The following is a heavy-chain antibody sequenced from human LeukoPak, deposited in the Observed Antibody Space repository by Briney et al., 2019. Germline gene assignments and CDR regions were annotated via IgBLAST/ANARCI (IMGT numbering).Heavy chain of an antibody. J-gene: IGHJ4*02. Sequence: SETLSLTCTVSGGSISCSSYYWGWIRRPPGKGLEWIGSIYYSGSTYYNPSLKSRVTISVDTSKNQFSLKLSSVTAADTAVYYCASITMIVVGIDYWGQGTLVTVSS. CDR1: GGSISCSSYY. D-gene: IGHD3-22*01. V-gene: IGHV4-39*07. CDR3: ASITMIVVGIDY. CDR2: IYYSGST.